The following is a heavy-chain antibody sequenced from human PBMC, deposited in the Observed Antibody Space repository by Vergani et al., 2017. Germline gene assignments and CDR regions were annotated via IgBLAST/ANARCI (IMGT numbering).Heavy chain of an antibody. CDR1: GDSISSGGYY. Sequence: QVQLQESGPGLVKPSQTLSLTCAVTGDSISSGGYYWSWIRQHPGKGLGWIGYIYYSGSTYYNPSLRSRVIISADTSKNQFSLKLSSVTAADTAVYYCARGYGDYLDAFDIWGQGTMVTVSS. CDR3: ARGYGDYLDAFDI. D-gene: IGHD4-17*01. V-gene: IGHV4-31*11. J-gene: IGHJ3*02. CDR2: IYYSGST.